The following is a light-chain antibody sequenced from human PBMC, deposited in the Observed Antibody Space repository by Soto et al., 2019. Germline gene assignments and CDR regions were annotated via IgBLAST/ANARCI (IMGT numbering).Light chain of an antibody. Sequence: QSALTQPPSASGSPGQSVTISCTGTSSDVGGYDYVSWYQQHPGKAPKLMIYEVTKRPSGVPDRFSGSKSGNTASLTVSGLQADDEADYYCCSYAGSSGYVFGTATKLPVL. CDR3: CSYAGSSGYV. V-gene: IGLV2-8*01. CDR1: SSDVGGYDY. CDR2: EVT. J-gene: IGLJ1*01.